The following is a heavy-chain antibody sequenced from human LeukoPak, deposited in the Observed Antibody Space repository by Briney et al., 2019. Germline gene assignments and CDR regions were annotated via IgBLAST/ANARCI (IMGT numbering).Heavy chain of an antibody. J-gene: IGHJ4*02. Sequence: PGGSLRLSCAASGFTFSKYDTSWVREAPGRGLEWVSDILGSGGSTHYADSVKGRLTVSRDNSKSTLYLQINGLRAEDTDLYYCAKWGDYDVLTGYYVPDYWGQGTLVTVSS. CDR3: AKWGDYDVLTGYYVPDY. V-gene: IGHV3-23*01. CDR2: ILGSGGST. D-gene: IGHD3-9*01. CDR1: GFTFSKYD.